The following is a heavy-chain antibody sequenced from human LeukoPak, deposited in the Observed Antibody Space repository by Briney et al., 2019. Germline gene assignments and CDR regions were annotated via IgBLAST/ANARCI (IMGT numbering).Heavy chain of an antibody. CDR1: GFTFSSYW. CDR2: IKPDGSDQ. Sequence: SGGSLRLSCAASGFTFSSYWMSWVRQAPGKGLEWVATIKPDGSDQYYVDSVKGRFTISRDNAKNSLYLQMNSLRAEDTAVYYCARWSLGDYWGQGTLVTVSS. V-gene: IGHV3-7*03. J-gene: IGHJ4*02. CDR3: ARWSLGDY. D-gene: IGHD1-26*01.